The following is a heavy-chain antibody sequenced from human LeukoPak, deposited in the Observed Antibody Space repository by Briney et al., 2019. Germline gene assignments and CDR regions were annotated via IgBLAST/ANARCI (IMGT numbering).Heavy chain of an antibody. D-gene: IGHD3-10*01. CDR2: ISSSSSYI. CDR1: GFTFSSYS. V-gene: IGHV3-21*01. J-gene: IGHJ6*04. CDR3: ARVHYGSGSYPRSAASYYFYGMDV. Sequence: GGSLRLSCAASGFTFSSYSMNCVRQAPGKGLEWVSSISSSSSYIYYADSVKGRFTISRDNAKNSLYLQMNSLRAEDTAVYYCARVHYGSGSYPRSAASYYFYGMDVWGKGTTVTVSS.